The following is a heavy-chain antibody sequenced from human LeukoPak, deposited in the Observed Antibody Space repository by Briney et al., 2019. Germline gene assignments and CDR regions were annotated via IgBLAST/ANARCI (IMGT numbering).Heavy chain of an antibody. J-gene: IGHJ6*03. D-gene: IGHD3-3*01. CDR2: ISSSGSTI. V-gene: IGHV3-11*04. CDR1: GFTFSDYY. CDR3: AKDRRGDFFYYMDV. Sequence: PGGSLRLSCAASGFTFSDYYMSWIRQAPGKGLEWVSYISSSGSTIYYADSVKGRFTISGDNAKNSLYLQMNSLRAEDTAVYYCAKDRRGDFFYYMDVWGKGTTVTVSS.